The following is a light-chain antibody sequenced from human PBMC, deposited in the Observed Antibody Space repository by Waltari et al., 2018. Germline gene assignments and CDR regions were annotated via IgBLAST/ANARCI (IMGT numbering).Light chain of an antibody. CDR3: QVWHPAIDPGV. Sequence: SYVLTHPPSVSVAPGETARITCGGDHLGSCSVHWYQQRPGQAPVLVIFYDGDRPSGIPERFSGSNSGNTATLTITRVEAGDEANYYCQVWHPAIDPGVFGPGTEVTV. CDR2: YDG. J-gene: IGLJ1*01. V-gene: IGLV3-21*04. CDR1: HLGSCS.